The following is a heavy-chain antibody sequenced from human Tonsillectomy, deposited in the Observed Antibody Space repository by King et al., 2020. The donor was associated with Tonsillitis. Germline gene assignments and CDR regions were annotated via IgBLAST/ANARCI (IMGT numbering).Heavy chain of an antibody. V-gene: IGHV4-59*01. J-gene: IGHJ3*02. CDR3: ARLASVGARAFDI. Sequence: QLQESGPGLVKPSETLSLTCTVSGGSISSYYWSWIRQPPGKGLEWIGYIYYSGSTNYNPSLKSRGTISVDTSKNQFSLKLRSVTAADTAVYYCARLASVGARAFDIWGQGTMVTVSS. CDR1: GGSISSYY. CDR2: IYYSGST. D-gene: IGHD1-26*01.